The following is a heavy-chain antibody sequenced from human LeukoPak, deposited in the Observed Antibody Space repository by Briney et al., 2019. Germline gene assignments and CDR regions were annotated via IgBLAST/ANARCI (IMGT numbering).Heavy chain of an antibody. Sequence: PGGSLRLSCATSGFSFSSYAMSWVRQAPGKGLEWVSAMSSSDDGRYYAASVRGRFTISRDNAKNSLYLQMNSLRAEDTAVYYCARTSWNDVPYLDYWGQGTLVTVSS. V-gene: IGHV3-23*01. D-gene: IGHD1-1*01. J-gene: IGHJ4*02. CDR3: ARTSWNDVPYLDY. CDR2: MSSSDDGR. CDR1: GFSFSSYA.